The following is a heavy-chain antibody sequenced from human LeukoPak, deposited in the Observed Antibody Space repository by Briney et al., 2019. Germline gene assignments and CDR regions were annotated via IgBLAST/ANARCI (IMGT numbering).Heavy chain of an antibody. CDR3: ARGRRVTTRWPFDP. J-gene: IGHJ5*02. V-gene: IGHV4-34*01. CDR1: GGSFSGYY. D-gene: IGHD4-17*01. CDR2: INHSGST. Sequence: SETLSLTCAVYGGSFSGYYWSWIRQPPGKGLEGVGEINHSGSTNYNPSLKSRVTISVETSKKQCSLKLRSVAAADTAVYYCARGRRVTTRWPFDPWGQGTLVTVSS.